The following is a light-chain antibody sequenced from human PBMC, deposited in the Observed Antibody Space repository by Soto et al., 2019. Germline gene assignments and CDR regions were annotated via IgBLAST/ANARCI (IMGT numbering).Light chain of an antibody. CDR2: AAS. CDR3: QQYNNWPQT. Sequence: DIQLTQSPSVLSASVGDRVSITCRASQDLSSHLAWYQQRPGKAPKLLIYAASSLQSGVPSRFSGSGSGTDFTLTISSLQPEDFATYYCQQYNNWPQTFGQRTKVDI. V-gene: IGKV1-9*01. CDR1: QDLSSH. J-gene: IGKJ1*01.